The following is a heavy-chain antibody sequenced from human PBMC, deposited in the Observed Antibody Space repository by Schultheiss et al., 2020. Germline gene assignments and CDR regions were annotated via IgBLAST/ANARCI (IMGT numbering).Heavy chain of an antibody. J-gene: IGHJ2*01. CDR1: GFTFSSYG. CDR3: ASNTVTTHWYFDL. CDR2: ISYDGSNK. Sequence: GGSLRLSCAASGFTFSSYGMHWVRQAPGKGLEWVAVISYDGSNKYYADSVKGRFTISRDNSKNTLYLQMNSLRAEDTAVYYCASNTVTTHWYFDLWGRGTLVTVSS. V-gene: IGHV3-30*03. D-gene: IGHD4-17*01.